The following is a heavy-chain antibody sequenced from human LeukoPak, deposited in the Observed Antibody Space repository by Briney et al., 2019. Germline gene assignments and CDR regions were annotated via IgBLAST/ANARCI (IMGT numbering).Heavy chain of an antibody. Sequence: GGSLRLSCAASGFTFSSYTMSWVRQAPGKGLEWVSTISDSGGSTYYADSVKGRFTISRDNSKNTLYLQMNSLRAEDTAVYYCAKRAHRQQLVRYYYYMDVWGKGTTVTVSS. CDR2: ISDSGGST. D-gene: IGHD6-6*01. CDR3: AKRAHRQQLVRYYYYMDV. V-gene: IGHV3-23*01. J-gene: IGHJ6*03. CDR1: GFTFSSYT.